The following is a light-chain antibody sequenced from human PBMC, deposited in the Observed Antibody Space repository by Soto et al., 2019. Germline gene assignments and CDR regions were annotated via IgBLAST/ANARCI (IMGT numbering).Light chain of an antibody. CDR3: KQANSYTIT. J-gene: IGKJ5*01. Sequence: DLQITQSPSPVCASVGDRVTITCRASQGINRWLAWYQQKLGKAPKLLIFDAYSLQSGVQSRFSGSGSGTDFTLTISSLQHEDFATYYCKQANSYTITVGQGTRLDIK. CDR1: QGINRW. V-gene: IGKV1D-12*01. CDR2: DAY.